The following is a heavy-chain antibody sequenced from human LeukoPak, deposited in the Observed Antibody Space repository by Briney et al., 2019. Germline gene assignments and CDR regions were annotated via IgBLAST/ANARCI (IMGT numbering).Heavy chain of an antibody. J-gene: IGHJ4*02. D-gene: IGHD2-2*01. Sequence: GASVKVSCKASGYTFTGYYMHWVRQAPGQGLEWMGWINPNSGGTNYAQKFQGRVTMTRDTSISTAYMELSRLRSDDTAVYYCARDPGGYCSSTSCFPADWGQGTLVTVSS. CDR1: GYTFTGYY. V-gene: IGHV1-2*02. CDR3: ARDPGGYCSSTSCFPAD. CDR2: INPNSGGT.